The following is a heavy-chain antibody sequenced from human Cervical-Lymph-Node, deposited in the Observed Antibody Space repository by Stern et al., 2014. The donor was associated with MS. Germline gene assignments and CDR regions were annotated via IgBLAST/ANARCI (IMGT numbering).Heavy chain of an antibody. CDR3: ARDRGLVGNTTDDY. CDR2: INGYNGNI. Sequence: VQLVQSGAEVKKPGASVKVSCKASGFTFTNHGISWVRQAPGHGLEWMGWINGYNGNIDFAQKFQGRLIMTTDTSTSTVYMELRSLGFDDTAVYYCARDRGLVGNTTDDYWGQGTLVTVSS. D-gene: IGHD1-26*01. CDR1: GFTFTNHG. J-gene: IGHJ4*02. V-gene: IGHV1-18*01.